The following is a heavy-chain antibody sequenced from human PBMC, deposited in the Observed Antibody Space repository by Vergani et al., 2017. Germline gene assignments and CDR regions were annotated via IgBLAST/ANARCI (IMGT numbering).Heavy chain of an antibody. CDR3: AKDRVPDGYSSSWDPDH. J-gene: IGHJ5*02. V-gene: IGHV3-30*18. Sequence: QVHLVESGGGVVQPGGSLRLSCAASGFTFSTYGMHWVRQAPGKGLEWVAVISYHGSNKYYADSVKGRFTISRDNSKNTLDLQMNSLRTEDTAVYYCAKDRVPDGYSSSWDPDHWGQGTLVTVSS. CDR2: ISYHGSNK. D-gene: IGHD6-13*01. CDR1: GFTFSTYG.